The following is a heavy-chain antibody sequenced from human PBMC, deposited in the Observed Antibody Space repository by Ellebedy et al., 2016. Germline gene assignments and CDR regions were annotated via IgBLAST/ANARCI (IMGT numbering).Heavy chain of an antibody. Sequence: GGSLRLSXAASGFTFDDYGMHWVRQAPGKGLEWVSSINWNSGNTGYGDSVKGRFTISRDNAKNSLYLQMNSLRAEDTAFYYCAKDRDRWSTFDYWGQGILVTVSS. V-gene: IGHV3-9*01. CDR2: INWNSGNT. CDR3: AKDRDRWSTFDY. CDR1: GFTFDDYG. J-gene: IGHJ4*02. D-gene: IGHD4-23*01.